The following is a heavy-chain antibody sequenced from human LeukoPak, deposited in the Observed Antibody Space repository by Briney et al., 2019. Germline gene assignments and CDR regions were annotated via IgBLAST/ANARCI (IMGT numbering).Heavy chain of an antibody. CDR3: ARDTGYCSGGSCYHNYFDY. CDR1: GGSIRSSYYY. D-gene: IGHD2-15*01. CDR2: IYDSGST. Sequence: SETLSLTCTVSGGSIRSSYYYWGWIRQPPGKGLEWIGSIYDSGSTYYNPSLKSRVTISVDTSKNQFSLKLNSVTAADTAVYYCARDTGYCSGGSCYHNYFDYWGQGILVTVSS. J-gene: IGHJ4*02. V-gene: IGHV4-39*02.